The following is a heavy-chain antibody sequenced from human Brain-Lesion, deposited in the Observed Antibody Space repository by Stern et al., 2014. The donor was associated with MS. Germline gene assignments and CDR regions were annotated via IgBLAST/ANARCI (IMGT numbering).Heavy chain of an antibody. D-gene: IGHD3-3*01. CDR1: GVTFGNYW. V-gene: IGHV3-7*01. CDR3: ARVYNTIYGIVTQRGSGMDV. CDR2: ITEDGTEK. Sequence: EVQLLESGGGLVQPGGSLTISCTAAGVTFGNYWMTWVRQAPGKGLEWVANITEDGTEKNYVDSVEGRFTISRDNARNSLYLQMNSLRVEDTALYYCARVYNTIYGIVTQRGSGMDVWGQGTTVIVSS. J-gene: IGHJ6*02.